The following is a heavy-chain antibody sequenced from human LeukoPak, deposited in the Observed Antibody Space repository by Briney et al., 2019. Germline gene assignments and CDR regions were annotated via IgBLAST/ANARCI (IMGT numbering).Heavy chain of an antibody. J-gene: IGHJ4*02. CDR3: AREVGYCSSTSCYFDY. CDR1: GFTFSSYG. D-gene: IGHD2-2*01. CDR2: ISYDGSNR. Sequence: GGSLRLSCAASGFTFSSYGMHWVRQAPGKGLEWVAVISYDGSNRYYADSVKGRFTISRDNSKNTLYLQMNSLRAEDTAVYYCAREVGYCSSTSCYFDYWGQGTLVTVSS. V-gene: IGHV3-30*19.